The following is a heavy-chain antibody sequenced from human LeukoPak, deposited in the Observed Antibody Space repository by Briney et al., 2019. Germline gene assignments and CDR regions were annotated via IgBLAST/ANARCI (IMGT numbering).Heavy chain of an antibody. D-gene: IGHD3-22*01. V-gene: IGHV4-4*02. CDR1: GGSISSSNW. J-gene: IGHJ4*02. CDR2: IYHSGST. CDR3: ASIFYYYDSSGYAPFDY. Sequence: SETLSLTCAVSGGSISSSNWWSWVRQPPGKGLEWIGEIYHSGSTNYNPSLKSRVTISVDKSKNQFSLKLSSVTAADTAVYYCASIFYYYDSSGYAPFDYWGQGTLVTVSS.